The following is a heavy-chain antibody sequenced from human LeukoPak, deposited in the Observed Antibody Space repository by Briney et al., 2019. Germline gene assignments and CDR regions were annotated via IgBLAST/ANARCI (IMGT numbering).Heavy chain of an antibody. CDR2: IYTSGST. V-gene: IGHV4-4*07. J-gene: IGHJ6*03. Sequence: SETLSLTCTVSGGSISSHYWSWIRQPAGKGLEWIGCIYTSGSTNYNPSLKSRVTMSVDTSKNQFSLKLSSVTAADTAVYYCAREADYSNTMYYYYYYMDVWGKGTTVTVSS. CDR3: AREADYSNTMYYYYYYMDV. CDR1: GGSISSHY. D-gene: IGHD4-11*01.